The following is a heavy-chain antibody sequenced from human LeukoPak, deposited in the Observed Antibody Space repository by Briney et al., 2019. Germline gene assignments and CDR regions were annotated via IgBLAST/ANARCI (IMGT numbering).Heavy chain of an antibody. CDR1: GGSISNYY. Sequence: SDTLSLTCTVSGGSISNYYWSWIRQPPGKGLEWIGYIYYSGSTNYNPSLKSRVTISVDTSKNQFSLKLSSVTAADMAVYYCARDRSEFDYWGQGTLVTVSS. CDR3: ARDRSEFDY. CDR2: IYYSGST. V-gene: IGHV4-59*01. J-gene: IGHJ4*02.